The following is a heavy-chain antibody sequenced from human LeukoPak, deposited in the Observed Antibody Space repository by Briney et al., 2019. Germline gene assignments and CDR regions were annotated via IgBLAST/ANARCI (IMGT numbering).Heavy chain of an antibody. D-gene: IGHD6-13*01. J-gene: IGHJ4*02. V-gene: IGHV1-69*13. Sequence: ASVKVSCKASGGTFSSYAISWVRQAPRQGLEWMGGIIPIFGTANYAQKFQGRVTITADESTSTAYMELSSLRSEDTAVYYCARESSSSWYFDYWGQGTLVTVSS. CDR3: ARESSSSWYFDY. CDR2: IIPIFGTA. CDR1: GGTFSSYA.